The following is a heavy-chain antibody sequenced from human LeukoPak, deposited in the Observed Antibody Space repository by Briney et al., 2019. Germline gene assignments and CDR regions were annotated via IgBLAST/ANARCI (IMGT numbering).Heavy chain of an antibody. CDR2: IYPGDSDT. D-gene: IGHD6-13*01. CDR1: GYSFTSYW. V-gene: IGHV5-51*01. J-gene: IGHJ1*01. Sequence: GESLKISCKGSGYSFTSYWIGWVRQMPGKGLELMGIIYPGDSDTSYSPSFQGQVTISADKSISTAYLQWSSLKASDTAMYYCARSGSSWYLYFQHWGQGTLVTVSS. CDR3: ARSGSSWYLYFQH.